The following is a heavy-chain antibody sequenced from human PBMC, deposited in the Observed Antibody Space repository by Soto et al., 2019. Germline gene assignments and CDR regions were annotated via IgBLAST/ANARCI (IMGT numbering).Heavy chain of an antibody. D-gene: IGHD1-26*01. J-gene: IGHJ4*02. CDR3: ARVGVGAYFFDS. V-gene: IGHV3-74*01. Sequence: QAPGKGLVWVSRINPDGITTSYADSVEGRFTISRDNTKNTLYLQMHSLRAEDTAVYFCARVGVGAYFFDSWGQGVLLTVSS. CDR2: INPDGITT.